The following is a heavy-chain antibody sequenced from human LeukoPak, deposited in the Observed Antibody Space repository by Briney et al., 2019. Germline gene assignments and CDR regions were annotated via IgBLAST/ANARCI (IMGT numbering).Heavy chain of an antibody. CDR3: ARVYCTNGVCYAPFEY. CDR1: GYTFTGYY. J-gene: IGHJ4*02. Sequence: GASVNVSCKASGYTFTGYYMHWVRQAPGQGLEWMGWINPNSGGTNYAQKFQDRVTMTRDTSISTAYMELSRLRSDDTAVYYCARVYCTNGVCYAPFEYWGQGTLVTVSS. CDR2: INPNSGGT. D-gene: IGHD2-8*01. V-gene: IGHV1-2*02.